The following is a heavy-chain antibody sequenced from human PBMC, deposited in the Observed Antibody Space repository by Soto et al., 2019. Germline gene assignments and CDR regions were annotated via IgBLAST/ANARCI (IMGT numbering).Heavy chain of an antibody. Sequence: EVQLVESGGGLVQPGGSLRLSCAASGFTFSSYWMHWVRQAPGKGLVWVSRINSDESSTRYADSVKGRFTISRDNARNTLYLQINSLRAEYTAVYYCARGAYCGGYCYSSAFDFWGQGTMVTASS. D-gene: IGHD2-21*02. J-gene: IGHJ3*01. CDR2: INSDESST. CDR3: ARGAYCGGYCYSSAFDF. V-gene: IGHV3-74*01. CDR1: GFTFSSYW.